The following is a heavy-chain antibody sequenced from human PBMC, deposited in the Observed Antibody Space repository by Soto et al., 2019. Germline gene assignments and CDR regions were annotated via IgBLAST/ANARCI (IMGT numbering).Heavy chain of an antibody. D-gene: IGHD2-21*02. Sequence: QTWGSLRVSCAFSVFTFDGYGIPWVRQAPGKGLALVSIIRLTRDNIYYADSVKGRFTLSRDNAKTSLYLQMNSLRAEDTALYYCANDGARYGDPTTTNWFDPWGQGTMVTVSS. V-gene: IGHV3-9*01. J-gene: IGHJ5*02. CDR1: VFTFDGYG. CDR3: ANDGARYGDPTTTNWFDP. CDR2: IRLTRDNI.